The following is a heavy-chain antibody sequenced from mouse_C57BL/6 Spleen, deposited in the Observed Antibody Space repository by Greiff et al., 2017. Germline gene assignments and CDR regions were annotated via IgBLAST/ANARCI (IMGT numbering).Heavy chain of an antibody. Sequence: QVQLQQSGAELVKPGASVTISCKASGYAFSSYWMNWVKQRPGKGLEWIGQIYPGDGDTNYHGKFKGKATLTADKSSSTAYMQLSSLTSEDSAVYFCARAPYYGSSYWYFDVWGTGTTVTVSS. CDR1: GYAFSSYW. CDR2: IYPGDGDT. D-gene: IGHD1-1*01. J-gene: IGHJ1*03. V-gene: IGHV1-80*01. CDR3: ARAPYYGSSYWYFDV.